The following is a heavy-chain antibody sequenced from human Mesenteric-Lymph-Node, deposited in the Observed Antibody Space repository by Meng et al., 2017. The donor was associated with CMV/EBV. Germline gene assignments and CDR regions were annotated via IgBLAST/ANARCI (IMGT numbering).Heavy chain of an antibody. CDR3: ARGATYSSSWYARYYFDY. CDR2: MNPNTGGT. J-gene: IGHJ4*02. D-gene: IGHD6-13*01. Sequence: ASVKVSCKASGYTFTSYDINWVRQATGQGLEWMGWMNPNTGGTNYAQKFEGRVTMTRDTSFTTGYMELSRLRADDTAVYYCARGATYSSSWYARYYFDYWGQGTLVTVSS. V-gene: IGHV1-2*02. CDR1: GYTFTSYD.